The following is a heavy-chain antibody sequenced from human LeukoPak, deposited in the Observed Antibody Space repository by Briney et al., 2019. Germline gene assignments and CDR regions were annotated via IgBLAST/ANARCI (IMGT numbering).Heavy chain of an antibody. Sequence: SETLSLTCTVSNGSISSSIYYWGWIRQPPEKGLEWIGTIYYSGTTYYNSSLKGRVTLSVATSKNQFSLKLSSVTVADTAVYYCARHMGGGLDYWGQGTLVTVSS. CDR1: NGSISSSIYY. J-gene: IGHJ4*02. V-gene: IGHV4-39*01. D-gene: IGHD3-10*01. CDR2: IYYSGTT. CDR3: ARHMGGGLDY.